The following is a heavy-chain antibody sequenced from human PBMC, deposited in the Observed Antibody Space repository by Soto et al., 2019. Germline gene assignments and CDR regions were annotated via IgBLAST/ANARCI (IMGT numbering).Heavy chain of an antibody. Sequence: GGSLRLSCVGSGFTFSSYGMHWVRQAPGKGLECVAVISDTGSSHYYAASVEGRFTISRENSKNTPSLHMDRLRVEDTAVYYCAKDPDFWSGYYPLFDYWGQGTLVTVSS. CDR3: AKDPDFWSGYYPLFDY. J-gene: IGHJ4*02. V-gene: IGHV3-30*18. CDR1: GFTFSSYG. CDR2: ISDTGSSH. D-gene: IGHD3-3*01.